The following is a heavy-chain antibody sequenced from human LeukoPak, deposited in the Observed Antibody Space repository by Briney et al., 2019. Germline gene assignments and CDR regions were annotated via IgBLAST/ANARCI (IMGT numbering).Heavy chain of an antibody. V-gene: IGHV3-23*01. CDR2: ISGSGGST. CDR1: GFTFSSYA. D-gene: IGHD6-13*01. Sequence: GGSLRLSCAASGFTFSSYAMSWVRQAPGKGLEWVSAISGSGGSTYSADSVKGRFTISRDNSKNTLYLQMNSLRAEDTAVYYCAKDIAAAGTYGMDVWGQGTTVTVSS. CDR3: AKDIAAAGTYGMDV. J-gene: IGHJ6*02.